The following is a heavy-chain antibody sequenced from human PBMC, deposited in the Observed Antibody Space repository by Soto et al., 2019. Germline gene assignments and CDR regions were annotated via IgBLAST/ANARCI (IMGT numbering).Heavy chain of an antibody. D-gene: IGHD6-6*01. Sequence: VXSVKVSYNTSGYTFTSYGINLVRQATGQGLEWMGWMNPNSGNTGYAQKFQGRVTMTRNTSISTAYMELRSLRSEDTAVYYCAREKSSSSFDYWGQGTLVTVSS. J-gene: IGHJ4*02. CDR3: AREKSSSSFDY. CDR1: GYTFTSYG. V-gene: IGHV1-8*01. CDR2: MNPNSGNT.